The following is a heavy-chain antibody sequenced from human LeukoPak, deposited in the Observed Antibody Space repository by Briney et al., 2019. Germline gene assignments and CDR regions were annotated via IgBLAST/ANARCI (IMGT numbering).Heavy chain of an antibody. V-gene: IGHV4-34*01. J-gene: IGHJ4*02. CDR3: ARIVVADFDY. CDR1: GGSFSGYY. Sequence: SETLSLTCAVYGGSFSGYYWSWIRQPPGKGLEWIGEINHSGSTNYNPSLKSRVTISVDTSKNQFSLKLSSVTAADTAVYYCARIVVADFDYWGQGTLVTVSS. D-gene: IGHD3-22*01. CDR2: INHSGST.